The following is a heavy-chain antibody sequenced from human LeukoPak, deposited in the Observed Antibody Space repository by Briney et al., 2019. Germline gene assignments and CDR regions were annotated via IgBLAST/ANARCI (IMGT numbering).Heavy chain of an antibody. Sequence: PWGSLRLSCAASGFTFSDSYMIWIRQAPGKGLEWVSYISSSGTYTNYADSVKGRFTISRDNARNSLFLQMNSLRADDTGVYYCARVGSGWYFDYWGQGALVTVSS. CDR1: GFTFSDSY. V-gene: IGHV3-11*05. J-gene: IGHJ4*02. CDR3: ARVGSGWYFDY. D-gene: IGHD6-19*01. CDR2: ISSSGTYT.